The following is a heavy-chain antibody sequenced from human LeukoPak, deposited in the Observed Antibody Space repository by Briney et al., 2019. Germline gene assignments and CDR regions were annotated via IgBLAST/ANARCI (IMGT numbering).Heavy chain of an antibody. CDR1: GGSNSSYY. V-gene: IGHV4-4*07. CDR2: IYSSGII. Sequence: SETLSLTCTVSGGSNSSYYWRWIRQPAGKAPEWIGRIYSSGIINYNPSLKSRVTMSLDNFKNQLSLKLSYVTAADTAVYYCARDTGKSGDPDYWGQGTLVTVSS. D-gene: IGHD2-21*01. CDR3: ARDTGKSGDPDY. J-gene: IGHJ4*02.